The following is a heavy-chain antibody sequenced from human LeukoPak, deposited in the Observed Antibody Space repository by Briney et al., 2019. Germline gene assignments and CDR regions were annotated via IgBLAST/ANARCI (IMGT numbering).Heavy chain of an antibody. CDR2: ISYDESP. CDR1: GGPLSIYY. D-gene: IGHD3-22*01. CDR3: ARSLYDGSGYYRWLLDF. J-gene: IGHJ4*02. Sequence: SHTLSLTCTVSGGPLSIYYWSWIRRPPGKGLEWMGHISYDESPNYTPSLQSPATMSVDTTKNQISLTLRSVTAAHAAVYYRARSLYDGSGYYRWLLDFWGQGTPVTVSS. V-gene: IGHV4-59*07.